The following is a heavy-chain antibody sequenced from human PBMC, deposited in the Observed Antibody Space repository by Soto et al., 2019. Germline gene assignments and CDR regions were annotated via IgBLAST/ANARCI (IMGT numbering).Heavy chain of an antibody. CDR1: GGSISSGCYY. Sequence: QVQLQESGPGLVKPSQTLSLTCTVSGGSISSGCYYWSWIRQHPGKGLEWIGYIYYSGSTYYNPSLKSRVTISVDTSKTQFSLKLSSVTGADTAVYYCARDSRSRFAFDIWGQGTMVTVSS. J-gene: IGHJ3*02. V-gene: IGHV4-31*03. CDR3: ARDSRSRFAFDI. CDR2: IYYSGST.